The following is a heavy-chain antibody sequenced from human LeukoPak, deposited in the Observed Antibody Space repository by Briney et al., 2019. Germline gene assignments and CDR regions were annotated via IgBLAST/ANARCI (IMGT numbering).Heavy chain of an antibody. CDR3: ASDLPGDGGSGRKSDAFDI. D-gene: IGHD6-25*01. J-gene: IGHJ3*02. Sequence: ASVKVSCKASGYTFTSYYMHWVRQAPGQGLEWMGIINPSGGSTSYAQKFQGRVTMTRDTSTSTVYMELSSLRAEDTAVYYCASDLPGDGGSGRKSDAFDIWGQGTMVTVSS. CDR1: GYTFTSYY. V-gene: IGHV1-46*01. CDR2: INPSGGST.